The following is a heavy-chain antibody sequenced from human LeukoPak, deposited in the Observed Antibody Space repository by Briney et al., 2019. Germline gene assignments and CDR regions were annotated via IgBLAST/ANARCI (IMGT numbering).Heavy chain of an antibody. CDR3: ARGGVYCSSVSCSVDY. Sequence: PGGSLRLSCAASGFTFSSYSMNWVRQAPGKGLEWVGFIRSKPYGGTTENAASVKGRFTISRDDSKSIAYLQMNSLKTEDTAVYYCARGGVYCSSVSCSVDYWGQGILVTVSS. J-gene: IGHJ4*02. CDR2: IRSKPYGGTT. V-gene: IGHV3-49*04. D-gene: IGHD2-2*01. CDR1: GFTFSSYS.